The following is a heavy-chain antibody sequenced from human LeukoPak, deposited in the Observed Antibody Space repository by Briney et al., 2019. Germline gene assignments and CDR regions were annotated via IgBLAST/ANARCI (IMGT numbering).Heavy chain of an antibody. CDR3: AKDPTATAYYYYYYMDA. Sequence: PGGSLRLSCAASGFTFSSYGMSWVRQAPGKGLEWVSAISGSGGSTYYADSVKGRFTISRDNSKNTLYLQMNSLRAEDTAVYYCAKDPTATAYYYYYYMDAWGKGTTVTISS. CDR1: GFTFSSYG. V-gene: IGHV3-23*01. D-gene: IGHD2-2*01. J-gene: IGHJ6*03. CDR2: ISGSGGST.